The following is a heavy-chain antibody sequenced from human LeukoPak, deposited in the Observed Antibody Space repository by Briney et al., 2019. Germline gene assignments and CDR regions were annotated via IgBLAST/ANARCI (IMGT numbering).Heavy chain of an antibody. CDR2: IYYSGST. Sequence: SETLSLTCTVSGGSIRSYYWSWIRQPPGKGLEWIGYIYYSGSTNYNPSLKSRVTISVDTSKNQFSLKLSSVTAADTAVYYCARTSIIATPYYFDYWGQGTLVTVSS. V-gene: IGHV4-59*01. J-gene: IGHJ4*02. D-gene: IGHD1-26*01. CDR3: ARTSIIATPYYFDY. CDR1: GGSIRSYY.